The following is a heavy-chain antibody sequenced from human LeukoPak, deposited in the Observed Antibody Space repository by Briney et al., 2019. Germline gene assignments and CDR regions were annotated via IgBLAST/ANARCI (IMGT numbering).Heavy chain of an antibody. J-gene: IGHJ4*02. D-gene: IGHD3-10*01. CDR3: ARGPKTLWFGAWSGY. Sequence: GASVKVSCKASGYTLTTYGINWVRQAPGQGLEWMGWISAYNGNTNYAQKLQGRVTMTTDTSTSTAYMELRSLRSDDTAVYYCARGPKTLWFGAWSGYWGQGTLVTVSS. CDR1: GYTLTTYG. V-gene: IGHV1-18*01. CDR2: ISAYNGNT.